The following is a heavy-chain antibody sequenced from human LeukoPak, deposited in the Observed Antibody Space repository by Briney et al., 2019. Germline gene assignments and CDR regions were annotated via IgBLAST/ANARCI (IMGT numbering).Heavy chain of an antibody. J-gene: IGHJ3*02. CDR2: INHSGSI. CDR1: GGSFSGYY. V-gene: IGHV4-34*01. CDR3: ARGSSLNWHSI. D-gene: IGHD2-8*02. Sequence: SETLSLTCAVYGGSFSGYYWSWIRQPPGKGLEWIGEINHSGSINYNPSLKSRVTISVDTSKNQFSLKLSSVTAADTAVYYCARGSSLNWHSIWGQGTMVTVSS.